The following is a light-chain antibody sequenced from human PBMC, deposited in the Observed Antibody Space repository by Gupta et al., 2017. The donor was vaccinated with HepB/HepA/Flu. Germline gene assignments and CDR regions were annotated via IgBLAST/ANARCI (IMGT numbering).Light chain of an antibody. CDR1: QIVLYSSNNKNY. V-gene: IGKV4-1*01. CDR2: WAS. Sequence: DIVMTQSPDSLAVSLGERATINCKSSQIVLYSSNNKNYLACYQQKPGQPPKLLIYWASTRESGVPDRFIGSGSGTDFTLTISSLQAEDVAVYYCQQYYSTPQTFGQGTKVEIK. CDR3: QQYYSTPQT. J-gene: IGKJ1*01.